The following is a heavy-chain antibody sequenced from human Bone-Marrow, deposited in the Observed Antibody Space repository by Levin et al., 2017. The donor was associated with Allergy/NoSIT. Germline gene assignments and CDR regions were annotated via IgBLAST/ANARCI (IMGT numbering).Heavy chain of an antibody. D-gene: IGHD1-1*01. V-gene: IGHV1-18*01. Sequence: ASVKVSCKASGYTFTNYGISWVRQAPGQGLEWLGWITGYNIKTKYAEKFQGRVTMTRDTSTGTAYMELRRLTSDDTAVYYCARLLEVRVYYNGLDVWGQGTTVTVSS. CDR3: ARLLEVRVYYNGLDV. J-gene: IGHJ6*02. CDR2: ITGYNIKT. CDR1: GYTFTNYG.